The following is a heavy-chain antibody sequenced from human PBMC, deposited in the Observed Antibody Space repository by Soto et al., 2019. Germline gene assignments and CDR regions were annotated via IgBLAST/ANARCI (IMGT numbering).Heavy chain of an antibody. CDR3: ARGAVYSSSWHYYYYMDV. CDR1: GGSFSGYY. V-gene: IGHV4-34*01. CDR2: INHSGST. J-gene: IGHJ6*03. Sequence: SETLSLTCAVYGGSFSGYYWSWIRQPPGKGLEWIGEINHSGSTNYNPSLKSRVTISVDTSKNQFSLKLSSVTAADTAVYYCARGAVYSSSWHYYYYMDVWGKGTTVTVSS. D-gene: IGHD6-13*01.